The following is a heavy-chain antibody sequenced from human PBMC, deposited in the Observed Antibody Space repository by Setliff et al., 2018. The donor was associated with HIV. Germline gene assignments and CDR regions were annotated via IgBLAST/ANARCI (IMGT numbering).Heavy chain of an antibody. D-gene: IGHD5-12*01. CDR3: ARISVASRYNSDMDV. V-gene: IGHV3-30*02. Sequence: PGGSLRLSCAASGFTFRSCGMHWVRQAPGKGLEWVAFIRSDETNKYYSDSVKGRFTISRDTSKNTLFLQINSLRPEDTAVYYCARISVASRYNSDMDVWGKGTTVTVSS. CDR2: IRSDETNK. J-gene: IGHJ6*03. CDR1: GFTFRSCG.